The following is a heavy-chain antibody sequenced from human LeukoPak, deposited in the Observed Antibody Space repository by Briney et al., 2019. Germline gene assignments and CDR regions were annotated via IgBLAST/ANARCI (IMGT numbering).Heavy chain of an antibody. CDR2: IWEDGSSK. CDR3: VRDRDYSAGFPYYYMDV. CDR1: GFTFSSFG. Sequence: GRSLRLSCAASGFTFSSFGMDWVRQAPGKGLEWMALIWEDGSSKNYADSVKGRFTISRDNSKNTLYLQTDSLGVDDTAVYYCVRDRDYSAGFPYYYMDVWGTGTTVTVSS. V-gene: IGHV3-33*01. J-gene: IGHJ6*03. D-gene: IGHD4-11*01.